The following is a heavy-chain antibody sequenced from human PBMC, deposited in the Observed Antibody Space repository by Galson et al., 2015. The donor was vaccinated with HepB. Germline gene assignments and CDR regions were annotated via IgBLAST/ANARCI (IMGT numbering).Heavy chain of an antibody. CDR1: GFTFSSYG. D-gene: IGHD6-19*01. CDR3: AKSDHSSGWYAGYYYYYYGIDV. J-gene: IGHJ6*02. V-gene: IGHV3-30*18. CDR2: ISYDGSNK. Sequence: SLRLSCAASGFTFSSYGMHWVRQAPGKGLEWVAVISYDGSNKYYADSVKGRFTISRDNSKNTLYLQMNSLRAEDTAVYYCAKSDHSSGWYAGYYYYYYGIDVWGQGTTVTVSS.